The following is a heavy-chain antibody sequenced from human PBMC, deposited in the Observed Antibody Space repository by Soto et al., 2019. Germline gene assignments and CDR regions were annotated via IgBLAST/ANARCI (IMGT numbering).Heavy chain of an antibody. CDR3: AKVGRDYSTRWFFDS. D-gene: IGHD6-13*01. J-gene: IGHJ4*02. CDR1: GFTFSNYG. Sequence: GGALRLSCAASGFTFSNYGMHWVRQTPGKGLEWVAVSSYAGINQYYVDSVKGRFTISRGNSNNTLYLQMNSLRAEDTAVYFCAKVGRDYSTRWFFDSWGQGALVTVSS. V-gene: IGHV3-30*18. CDR2: SSYAGINQ.